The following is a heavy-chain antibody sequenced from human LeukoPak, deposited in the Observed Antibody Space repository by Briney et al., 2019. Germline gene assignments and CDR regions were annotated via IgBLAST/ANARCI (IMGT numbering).Heavy chain of an antibody. J-gene: IGHJ6*02. V-gene: IGHV3-23*01. CDR1: EFTFSSYA. Sequence: GGSLRLSCAASEFTFSSYAMQWVRQAPGKGLEWVSGISASGGHTWYADSVKGRFTISRDNSKNTLYLQMNSLRAEDTAVYYCAKYVSARGPPYALAVWGQGTTVTVSS. CDR3: AKYVSARGPPYALAV. D-gene: IGHD2/OR15-2a*01. CDR2: ISASGGHT.